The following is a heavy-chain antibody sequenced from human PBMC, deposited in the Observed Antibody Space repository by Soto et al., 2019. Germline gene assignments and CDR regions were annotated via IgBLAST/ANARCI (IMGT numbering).Heavy chain of an antibody. V-gene: IGHV1-3*01. CDR2: INAGNGNT. Sequence: ASVKVSCKASGYTFTSYAMHWVRQAPGQRLEWMGWINAGNGNTKYSQKFQGRVTITRDTSASTAYMELSSLRSEDTAVYYCARDRYYDFCSNIAGSRFGMDVWGQGTTVTVSS. CDR1: GYTFTSYA. CDR3: ARDRYYDFCSNIAGSRFGMDV. J-gene: IGHJ6*02. D-gene: IGHD3-3*01.